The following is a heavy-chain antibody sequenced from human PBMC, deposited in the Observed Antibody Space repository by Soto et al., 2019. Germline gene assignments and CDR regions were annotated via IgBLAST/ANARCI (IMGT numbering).Heavy chain of an antibody. CDR3: AKDKGVTSLDY. CDR1: GLNFRAAG. V-gene: IGHV3-30*18. D-gene: IGHD3-10*01. CDR2: ISSDGNTK. Sequence: PGGSLRLSCAASGLNFRAAGMHWIRQAPGRGLDWVAFISSDGNTKYYGDSVKGRFTISRDDSMNSLFLQMNTLRAEDSAVYYCAKDKGVTSLDYWGQGXLVTVSS. J-gene: IGHJ4*02.